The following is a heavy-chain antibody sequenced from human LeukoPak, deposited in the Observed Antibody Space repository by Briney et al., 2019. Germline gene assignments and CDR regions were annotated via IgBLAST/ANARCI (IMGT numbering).Heavy chain of an antibody. CDR1: GSSISSGYY. D-gene: IGHD3-10*01. J-gene: IGHJ4*02. CDR2: VYHSGTT. Sequence: SQTLSLTCTVSGSSISSGYYWGWIRQPPGKGLEWIGNVYHSGTTYYNPSLKSRITILVDTSKSQFSLNLRSVTAADTAVYYCARIWYTYGSPYFDYWGQGTLVTVSS. V-gene: IGHV4-38-2*02. CDR3: ARIWYTYGSPYFDY.